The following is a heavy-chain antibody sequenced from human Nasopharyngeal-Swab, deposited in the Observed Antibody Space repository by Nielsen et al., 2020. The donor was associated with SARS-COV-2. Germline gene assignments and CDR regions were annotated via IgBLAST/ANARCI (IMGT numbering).Heavy chain of an antibody. V-gene: IGHV3-30*18. CDR2: IAHDASNE. J-gene: IGHJ4*02. Sequence: GGSLRLSCAASGFTFSSFGMHWVRQAPGKGLEWVAFIAHDASNEYYGDSVKGRFSISRDSSKNTLYLQMNSLRAEDTGIYYCAKDTGFDYWGQGTQVTVSS. CDR3: AKDTGFDY. D-gene: IGHD2-8*02. CDR1: GFTFSSFG.